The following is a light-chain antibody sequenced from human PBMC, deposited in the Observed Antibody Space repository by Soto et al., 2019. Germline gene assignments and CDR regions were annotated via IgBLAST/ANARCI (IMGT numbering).Light chain of an antibody. CDR1: QSIRTS. CDR2: LAS. J-gene: IGKJ1*01. CDR3: QQYDSYSRT. V-gene: IGKV1-5*03. Sequence: DIQMTQSPSTLSAFVGDRVTITCRASQSIRTSLAWYQQKPGKAPKLLIYLASSLESGVPARFSGSGSATEFTLSISILQPDDFATYYCQQYDSYSRTFGQGTKVEIK.